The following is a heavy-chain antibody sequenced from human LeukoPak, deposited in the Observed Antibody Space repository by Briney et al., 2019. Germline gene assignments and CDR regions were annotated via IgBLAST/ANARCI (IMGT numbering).Heavy chain of an antibody. CDR3: ARNEPAMVSGYFDY. J-gene: IGHJ4*02. CDR2: IIPIFDTA. Sequence: GSSVKVSCKASGGTFSSYAISWVRQAPGQGLEWMGGIIPIFDTANYAQKFQGRVTITADESTSTAYMELSSLRSEDTAVYYCARNEPAMVSGYFDYWGQGTLVTVSS. CDR1: GGTFSSYA. D-gene: IGHD5-18*01. V-gene: IGHV1-69*01.